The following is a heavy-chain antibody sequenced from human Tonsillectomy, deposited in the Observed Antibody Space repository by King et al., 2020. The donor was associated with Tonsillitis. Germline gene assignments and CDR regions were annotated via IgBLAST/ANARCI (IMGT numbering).Heavy chain of an antibody. V-gene: IGHV5-51*01. D-gene: IGHD3-22*01. CDR3: ARSYYYDSSGYYIYY. Sequence: VQLVESGAEVKKPGESLKISCKGSGYSFTNYWIGWVRQMPGKGLEWMGIIYPGDSHTRYSPYFQGQVTISADRSINAAYLQWSSLKASDTAMYYCARSYYYDSSGYYIYYCGQGALVSVSS. CDR1: GYSFTNYW. J-gene: IGHJ4*02. CDR2: IYPGDSHT.